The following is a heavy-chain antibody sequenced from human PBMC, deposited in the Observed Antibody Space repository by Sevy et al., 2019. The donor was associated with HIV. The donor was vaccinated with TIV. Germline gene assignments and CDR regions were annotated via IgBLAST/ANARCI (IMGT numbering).Heavy chain of an antibody. CDR1: GLNFNIYS. J-gene: IGHJ4*02. CDR2: LSFGCGRI. Sequence: GGSLRLSCVASGLNFNIYSMSWVRQAPGKGLEWVSTLSFGCGRINHADSVQGRFTMSRDDSKKTVYLEMNSLRAEDTAMYYCAREGCTRPHDHWGQGTLVTVSS. D-gene: IGHD2-8*01. CDR3: AREGCTRPHDH. V-gene: IGHV3-23*01.